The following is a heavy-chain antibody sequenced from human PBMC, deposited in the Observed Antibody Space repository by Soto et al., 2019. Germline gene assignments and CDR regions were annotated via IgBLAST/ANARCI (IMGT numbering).Heavy chain of an antibody. D-gene: IGHD2-2*01. CDR2: ISYDGSNK. CDR1: GFTFSTNG. J-gene: IGHJ6*02. Sequence: QVQLVESGGGVVQPGRSLRLSCAASGFTFSTNGMHWVRQAPGKGLEWVAVISYDGSNKYYADSVKGRLTISRDNSKNTLYLQMNSLRAEDTAVYYCAREWGGYCSSTSCYGGQRGYYYGMDVWGQGTTVTVSS. V-gene: IGHV3-30*03. CDR3: AREWGGYCSSTSCYGGQRGYYYGMDV.